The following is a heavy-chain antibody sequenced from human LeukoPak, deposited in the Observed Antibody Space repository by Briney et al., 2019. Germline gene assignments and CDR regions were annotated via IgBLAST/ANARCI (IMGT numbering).Heavy chain of an antibody. CDR2: INHSGST. CDR3: ARGPGACSGGSCYSSDALEI. J-gene: IGHJ3*02. Sequence: SETLSLTCAVYGGSFSGYYWSWIRQPPGKGLEWIGEINHSGSTNYNPSLKSRVTISVDTSKNQFSLKLSSVTAADTAVYYCARGPGACSGGSCYSSDALEIWGQGTRVTVSS. V-gene: IGHV4-34*01. D-gene: IGHD2-15*01. CDR1: GGSFSGYY.